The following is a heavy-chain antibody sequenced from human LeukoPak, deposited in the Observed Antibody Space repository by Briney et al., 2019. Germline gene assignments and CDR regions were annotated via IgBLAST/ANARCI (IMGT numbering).Heavy chain of an antibody. CDR1: GFTFSDNY. CDR2: ISSSGSTI. D-gene: IGHD6-6*01. CDR3: ARLRSSSFYYYYMDV. J-gene: IGHJ6*03. V-gene: IGHV3-11*01. Sequence: GGSLRLSCAASGFTFSDNYMSWIRQAPGKGLEWVSYISSSGSTIYYADSVKGRFTISRDNAKNSLYLQMNSLRAEDTAVYYCARLRSSSFYYYYMDVWGKGTTVTVSS.